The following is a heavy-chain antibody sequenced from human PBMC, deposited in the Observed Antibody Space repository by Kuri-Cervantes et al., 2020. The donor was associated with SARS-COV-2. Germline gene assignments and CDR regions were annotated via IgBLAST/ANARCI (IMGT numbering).Heavy chain of an antibody. J-gene: IGHJ4*02. CDR2: FYYSGST. D-gene: IGHD1-26*01. CDR1: GGSISSSSYY. CDR3: ARKEREGATSYSFDY. V-gene: IGHV4-39*01. Sequence: SETLSLTCTVSGGSISSSSYYWGWIRHPPGKGLEWIVSFYYSGSTYYNPSLKSRVTISVDTSKNQFSLKLSAVAAADTAVYYCARKEREGATSYSFDYWGQGTLVTVSS.